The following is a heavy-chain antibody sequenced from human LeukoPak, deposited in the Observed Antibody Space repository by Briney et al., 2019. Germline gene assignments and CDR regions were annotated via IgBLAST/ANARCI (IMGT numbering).Heavy chain of an antibody. D-gene: IGHD6-13*01. V-gene: IGHV4-61*08. CDR3: ARDQRGSSSWYGYYYYYMDV. CDR2: IYYSGST. Sequence: SETLSLTCTVSGGSISSGGYYWSWLRQPPGKGLGWIGYIYYSGSTNYNPSLKSRVTISVDTSKNQFSLKLSSVTAADTAVYYCARDQRGSSSWYGYYYYYMDVWGKGTTVTVSS. J-gene: IGHJ6*03. CDR1: GGSISSGGYY.